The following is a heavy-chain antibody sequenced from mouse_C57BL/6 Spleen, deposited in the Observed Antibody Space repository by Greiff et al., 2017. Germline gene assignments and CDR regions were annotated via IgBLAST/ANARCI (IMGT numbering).Heavy chain of an antibody. D-gene: IGHD2-4*01. CDR2: IDPETGGT. V-gene: IGHV1-15*01. CDR3: TAIYYDYEGY. Sequence: VQLQQSGAELVRPGASVTLSCKASGYTFTDYEMHWVKQTPVHGLEWIGAIDPETGGTAYNQKFKGKAILTADKSSSTAYMELRSLTSEDSAVYYCTAIYYDYEGYWGQGTTLTVSS. J-gene: IGHJ2*01. CDR1: GYTFTDYE.